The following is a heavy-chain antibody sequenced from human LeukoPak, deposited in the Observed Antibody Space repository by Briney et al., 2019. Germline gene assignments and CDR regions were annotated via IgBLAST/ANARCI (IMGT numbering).Heavy chain of an antibody. J-gene: IGHJ4*02. CDR1: GGSFSVYY. CDR2: INHSGST. D-gene: IGHD3-10*01. Sequence: SETLSLTCAVYGGSFSVYYWSWIRQPPGKGLEWIGEINHSGSTNYNPSLKSRVTISVDTSKNQFSLKLSSVTAADTAVYYCARGHFGDDYWGQGTLVTVSS. V-gene: IGHV4-34*01. CDR3: ARGHFGDDY.